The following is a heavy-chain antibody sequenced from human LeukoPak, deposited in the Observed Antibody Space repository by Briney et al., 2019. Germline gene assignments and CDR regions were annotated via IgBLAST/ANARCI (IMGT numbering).Heavy chain of an antibody. CDR1: GFTFSSYA. V-gene: IGHV3-23*01. CDR3: AKRATIFGVVNPYYYYYGMDV. Sequence: GGSLRLSCAASGFTFSSYAVSWVRQAPGKGLEWVSAISGSGGSTYYADSVKGRFTISRDNSKNTLYLQMNSLRAEDTAVYYCAKRATIFGVVNPYYYYYGMDVWGQGTTVTVSS. D-gene: IGHD3-3*01. CDR2: ISGSGGST. J-gene: IGHJ6*02.